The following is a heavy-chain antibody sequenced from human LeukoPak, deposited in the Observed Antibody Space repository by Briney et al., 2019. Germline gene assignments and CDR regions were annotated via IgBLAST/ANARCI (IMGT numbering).Heavy chain of an antibody. CDR1: GFTFSSYG. V-gene: IGHV3-33*01. CDR2: IYYDGSNK. J-gene: IGHJ6*02. CDR3: ARDPSGYGMDV. D-gene: IGHD6-19*01. Sequence: GRSLRLSCAASGFTFSSYGIHWVRQAPGKGLEWVALIYYDGSNKYYADSVKGRFTISRDNSKNKLFLQMNSLRAEDTAVYYCARDPSGYGMDVWGQGTTVTVSS.